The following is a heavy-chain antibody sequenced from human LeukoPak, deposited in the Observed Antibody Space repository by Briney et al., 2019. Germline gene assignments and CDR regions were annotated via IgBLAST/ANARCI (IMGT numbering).Heavy chain of an antibody. Sequence: GGSLRLSCAASGFTFSSCSMNWVRQAPGKGLEWVSSISSSSSYIYYADSVKGRFTISRDNSKNTVYLQMNSLRAEDTAVYYCARDSVVRIWGQGTMVTVSS. CDR1: GFTFSSCS. CDR2: ISSSSSYI. CDR3: ARDSVVRI. D-gene: IGHD2-15*01. V-gene: IGHV3-21*04. J-gene: IGHJ3*02.